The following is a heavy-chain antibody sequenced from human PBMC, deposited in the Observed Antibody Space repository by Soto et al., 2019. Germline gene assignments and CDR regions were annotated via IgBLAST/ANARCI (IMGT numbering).Heavy chain of an antibody. CDR2: VSHDGRNT. V-gene: IGHV3-30*03. CDR3: ATGGRQWLVTSDFNY. D-gene: IGHD6-19*01. CDR1: GFTFSDYA. Sequence: VQLVESGGGVVQPGRSLRLSCAASGFTFSDYAMHWVRQAPGKGLEWVAVVSHDGRNTHYADSVKGRFTISRDSSKNTVSLEMTTLRAEDTAVYYCATGGRQWLVTSDFNYWGQGALVTVSS. J-gene: IGHJ4*02.